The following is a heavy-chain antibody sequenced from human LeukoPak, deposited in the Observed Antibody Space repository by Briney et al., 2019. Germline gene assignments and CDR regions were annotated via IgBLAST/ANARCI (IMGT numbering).Heavy chain of an antibody. D-gene: IGHD2-15*01. CDR3: ARRISDYMDV. Sequence: SETLSLTCNVSGGSISSGSYYWSWIRQPAGKGLEWIGSIYHSGSTYYNPSLKSRVTISVDTSKNQFSLKLSSVTAADTAVYYCARRISDYMDVWGKGTTVTVSS. J-gene: IGHJ6*03. CDR2: IYHSGST. V-gene: IGHV4-39*07. CDR1: GGSISSGSYY.